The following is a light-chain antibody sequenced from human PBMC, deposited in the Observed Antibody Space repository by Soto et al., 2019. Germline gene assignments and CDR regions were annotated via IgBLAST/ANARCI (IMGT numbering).Light chain of an antibody. J-gene: IGKJ2*01. Sequence: EIVLTQSPGTLSLSPGERATLSCRASQSVSSSYLAWYQQKPGQAPRLLMYGASLRATGIPDRFSGSGSGTDFTLTISRLEPEDFAVYYCQQYGGSPRTFGQGTKLESK. V-gene: IGKV3-20*01. CDR2: GAS. CDR1: QSVSSSY. CDR3: QQYGGSPRT.